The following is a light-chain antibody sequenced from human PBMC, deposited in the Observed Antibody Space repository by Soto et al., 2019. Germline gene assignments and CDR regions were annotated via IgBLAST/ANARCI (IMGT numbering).Light chain of an antibody. Sequence: EIVLTQSPGTLSLSPGERATLSCRASQSVSSSYLAWYQQKPGQAPRLLIYGASSRATGIPDRFSGSGSGTDFTLTISRLEPGDFAVYSCQQYGSSPPYTFGQGTKLEIK. CDR2: GAS. J-gene: IGKJ2*01. V-gene: IGKV3-20*01. CDR1: QSVSSSY. CDR3: QQYGSSPPYT.